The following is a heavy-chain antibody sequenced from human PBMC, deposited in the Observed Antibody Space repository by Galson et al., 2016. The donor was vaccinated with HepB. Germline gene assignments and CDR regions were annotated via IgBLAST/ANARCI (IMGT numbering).Heavy chain of an antibody. D-gene: IGHD3-10*01. CDR2: VNYKGST. CDR3: ASTLVRGLIYFDP. J-gene: IGHJ5*02. CDR1: GGSITTNF. V-gene: IGHV4-59*01. Sequence: ETLSLTCSVSGGSITTNFWSWIRQPPGKGLEWIGYVNYKGSTNYNPSLKSRVAISVDTSKNQFSLNLTSVTAADTAVYYCASTLVRGLIYFDPWGQGTLVTVSS.